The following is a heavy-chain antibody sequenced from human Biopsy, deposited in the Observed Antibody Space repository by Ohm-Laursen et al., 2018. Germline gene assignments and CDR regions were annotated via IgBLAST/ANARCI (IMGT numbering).Heavy chain of an antibody. J-gene: IGHJ6*02. D-gene: IGHD4-23*01. CDR2: ITGSGGST. CDR1: GFTFSIYA. V-gene: IGHV3-23*01. CDR3: ARDTRWSPYSMDV. Sequence: SLRLSCAASGFTFSIYAMSWVRQAPGKGPEWVSAITGSGGSTFYADSVKGRFTISRDNSKNTLHLQMHSLRAEDTAVYYCARDTRWSPYSMDVWGQGTTVTVSS.